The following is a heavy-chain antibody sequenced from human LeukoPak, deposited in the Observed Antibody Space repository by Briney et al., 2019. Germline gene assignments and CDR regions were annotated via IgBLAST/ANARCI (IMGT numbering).Heavy chain of an antibody. Sequence: SETLSLTCAVYGGSFSGYYWSWIRQPPGKGLEWIGEINHSGSTYYNPSLKSRVTISVDTSKNQFSLKLSSVTAADTAVYYCARVLKGRAPFDYWGQGTLVTVSS. CDR3: ARVLKGRAPFDY. CDR2: INHSGST. CDR1: GGSFSGYY. V-gene: IGHV4-34*01. J-gene: IGHJ4*02.